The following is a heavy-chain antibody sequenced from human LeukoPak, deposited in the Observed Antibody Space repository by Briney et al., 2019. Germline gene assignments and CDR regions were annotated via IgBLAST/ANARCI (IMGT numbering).Heavy chain of an antibody. J-gene: IGHJ4*02. CDR2: IWYDGSNK. D-gene: IGHD3-22*01. Sequence: SGGSLRLSCAASGFTFSSYGMHWVRRAPGKGLEWVAVIWYDGSNKYYADSVKGRFTISRDNSKNTLYLQMNSLRAEDTAVYYRAKGQDSSGYLDYWGQGTLVTVSS. CDR1: GFTFSSYG. V-gene: IGHV3-33*06. CDR3: AKGQDSSGYLDY.